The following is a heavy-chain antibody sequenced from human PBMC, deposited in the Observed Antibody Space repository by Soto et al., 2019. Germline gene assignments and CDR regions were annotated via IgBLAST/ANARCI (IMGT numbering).Heavy chain of an antibody. Sequence: QVQLVESGGGVVQPGRSLRLSCAASGFTFSSYGMHWVRQAPGKGLEWVAVISYDGSNKYYADSVKGRFTISRDNSKNTLYLQMNSLRAEDTAVYYCAKDNSPYYYDGMDVWGQGTTVTVSS. CDR1: GFTFSSYG. CDR2: ISYDGSNK. D-gene: IGHD1-20*01. J-gene: IGHJ6*02. V-gene: IGHV3-30*18. CDR3: AKDNSPYYYDGMDV.